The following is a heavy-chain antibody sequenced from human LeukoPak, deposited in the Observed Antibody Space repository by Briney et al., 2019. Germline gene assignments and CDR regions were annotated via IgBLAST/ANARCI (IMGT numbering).Heavy chain of an antibody. Sequence: GASVKVSCKASGYTFTSYDINWVRQATGQGLEWMGWMNPDSGNTGYAQKFQGRVTMTRNASISTAYMELNSLRSEDTAMYYCARGLHCSKANCRRGEWFDPWGQGTLVTVSS. CDR1: GYTFTSYD. J-gene: IGHJ5*02. CDR2: MNPDSGNT. D-gene: IGHD2-2*01. V-gene: IGHV1-8*01. CDR3: ARGLHCSKANCRRGEWFDP.